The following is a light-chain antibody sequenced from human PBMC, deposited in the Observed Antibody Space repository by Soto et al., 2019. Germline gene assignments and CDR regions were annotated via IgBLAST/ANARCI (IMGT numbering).Light chain of an antibody. CDR3: HQYDSSPLT. CDR1: QSVSSSY. CDR2: GAS. V-gene: IGKV3-20*01. J-gene: IGKJ4*01. Sequence: IVLTQSPGTLSLSPGERATLSCMASQSVSSSYLAWYQQKPGQAPRLLIYGASSRATGIPDRFSGSGSGTDFTLTISRLKPEDFAVYYCHQYDSSPLTFGGGTKVEIK.